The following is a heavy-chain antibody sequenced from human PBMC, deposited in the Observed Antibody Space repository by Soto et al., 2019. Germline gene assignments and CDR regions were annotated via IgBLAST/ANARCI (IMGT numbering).Heavy chain of an antibody. V-gene: IGHV1-69*08. CDR1: GGTFNSYT. Sequence: QVQLVQSEAEVKKPGSSVKVSCKASGGTFNSYTITWVRQAPGQGLEWMGRIIPIITVTNYARSFQGRVTITADKSTGTAYMELSSLRSEDTAVYYCARDSETTEIPFDSWGQGTLVTVSS. CDR2: IIPIITVT. CDR3: ARDSETTEIPFDS. D-gene: IGHD1-1*01. J-gene: IGHJ4*02.